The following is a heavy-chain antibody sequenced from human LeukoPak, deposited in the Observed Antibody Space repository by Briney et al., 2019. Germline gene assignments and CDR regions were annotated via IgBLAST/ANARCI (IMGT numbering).Heavy chain of an antibody. CDR3: ARAERYSGYDYSIA. D-gene: IGHD5-12*01. CDR2: VSYSGSA. Sequence: SETLSLTCTVSGGSISSYYWSWIRQPPGKGLEWIGYVSYSGSANYNPSLKSRVTISVDTSKNQFSLKLSSVTAADTAVYYCARAERYSGYDYSIAWDQGTLVTVSS. V-gene: IGHV4-59*01. J-gene: IGHJ5*02. CDR1: GGSISSYY.